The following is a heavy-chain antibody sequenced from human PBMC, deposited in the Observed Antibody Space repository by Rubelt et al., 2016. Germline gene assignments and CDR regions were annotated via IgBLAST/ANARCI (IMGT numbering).Heavy chain of an antibody. CDR3: ARYLGIEGDFDY. J-gene: IGHJ4*02. D-gene: IGHD7-27*01. Sequence: QVQLVPSGAEVKKPGASVKVSCKASGYTFTSHYMHWVRQAPGQGLEWMGILNPSGGSTSYAQKFQVRGTMTRDTSTSTVYMERSSLRSEDTAVYYCARYLGIEGDFDYWGQGTLVTVSS. CDR2: LNPSGGST. V-gene: IGHV1-46*01. CDR1: GYTFTSHY.